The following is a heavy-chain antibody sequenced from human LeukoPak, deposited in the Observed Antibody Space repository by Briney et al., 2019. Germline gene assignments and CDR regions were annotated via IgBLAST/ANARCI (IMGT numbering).Heavy chain of an antibody. CDR3: TRDLEY. CDR1: GYTFSNYS. J-gene: IGHJ4*02. Sequence: GGSLRLSCAASGYTFSNYSRNWVRQPPGKGPEWISYISSGGSVMHYADSVKGRFTISRDNVENSLYLQMNSLRVEDTAVYYCTRDLEYWGQGVLVTVSS. CDR2: ISSGGSVM. V-gene: IGHV3-48*01.